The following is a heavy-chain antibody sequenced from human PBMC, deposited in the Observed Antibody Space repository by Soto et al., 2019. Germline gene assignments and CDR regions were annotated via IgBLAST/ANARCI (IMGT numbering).Heavy chain of an antibody. V-gene: IGHV4-59*08. CDR2: IYYTGST. J-gene: IGHJ4*02. CDR3: ARSCSSATCALDS. Sequence: ETLSLTCTVSGDSIKTYYWSWIRQPPGKGLECIGYIYYTGSTTYNPSLKSRVTISVDTSKNQFSLRLSSVTAADTAVYYCARSCSSATCALDSWGQGTLVTVSS. CDR1: GDSIKTYY. D-gene: IGHD2-15*01.